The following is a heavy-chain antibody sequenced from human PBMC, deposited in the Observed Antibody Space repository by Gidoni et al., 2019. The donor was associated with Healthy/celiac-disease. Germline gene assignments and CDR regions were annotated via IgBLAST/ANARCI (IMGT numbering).Heavy chain of an antibody. V-gene: IGHV1-2*02. D-gene: IGHD1-1*01. CDR1: GYTFTGHY. CDR3: ARSASPGRALGRRGDAFDI. Sequence: QVQLVQPGAEVKKPGASARGSCKASGYTFTGHYMPWVRQAPGQGLEWMGWINPNRGGTNYAQKFHARVTMTRDPSISTAYMELSRLSSDDTAVYYCARSASPGRALGRRGDAFDIWGQGTMVTVSS. CDR2: INPNRGGT. J-gene: IGHJ3*02.